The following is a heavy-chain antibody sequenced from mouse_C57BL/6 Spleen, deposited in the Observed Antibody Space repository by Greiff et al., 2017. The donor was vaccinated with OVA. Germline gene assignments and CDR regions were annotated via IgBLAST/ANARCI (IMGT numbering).Heavy chain of an antibody. CDR1: GYAFSSSW. Sequence: QVQLQQSGPELVKPGASVKISCKASGYAFSSSWMNWVKQRPGKGLEWIGRIYPGDGDTNYNGKFKGKATLTADKSSSTAYMQLSSLTSEDSAVYFCARPYDYDGGSLAYWGQGTLVTVSA. V-gene: IGHV1-82*01. J-gene: IGHJ3*01. D-gene: IGHD2-4*01. CDR2: IYPGDGDT. CDR3: ARPYDYDGGSLAY.